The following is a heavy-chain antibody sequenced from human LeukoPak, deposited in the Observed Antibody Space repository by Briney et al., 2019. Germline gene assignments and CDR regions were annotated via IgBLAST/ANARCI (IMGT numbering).Heavy chain of an antibody. D-gene: IGHD3-22*01. J-gene: IGHJ4*02. CDR2: INHSGST. V-gene: IGHV4-34*01. Sequence: PSETLSLTCAVYGGSFSGYYWSWLRQPPGKGLEWIGEINHSGSTNYNPSLKSRVTISVDTSKNQFSLKLSSVTAADTAVYYCARTPGYYDSSGYSLNFDYWGQGTLVTVSS. CDR3: ARTPGYYDSSGYSLNFDY. CDR1: GGSFSGYY.